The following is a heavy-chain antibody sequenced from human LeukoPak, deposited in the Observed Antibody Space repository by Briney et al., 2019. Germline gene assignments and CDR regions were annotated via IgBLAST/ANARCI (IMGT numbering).Heavy chain of an antibody. J-gene: IGHJ6*03. CDR3: AREGILTGYLMDV. V-gene: IGHV3-74*01. D-gene: IGHD3-9*01. Sequence: PGGSLRLSCAASGFTFSNYWMHWVRQAPGKGLVWVSRINSDGSSTTYADSVKGRFTISRDNSKNTLYLQMNSLRAEDTAVYYCAREGILTGYLMDVWGKGTTVTVSS. CDR2: INSDGSST. CDR1: GFTFSNYW.